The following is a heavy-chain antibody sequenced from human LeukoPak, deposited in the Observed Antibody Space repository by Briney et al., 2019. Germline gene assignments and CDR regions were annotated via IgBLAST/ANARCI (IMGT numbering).Heavy chain of an antibody. J-gene: IGHJ6*03. V-gene: IGHV1-8*01. D-gene: IGHD5-12*01. Sequence: ASVKVSCKASGYTFTSYDINWVRQATGQGLEWMGWMNPNSGNTGYAQKFQGRVTMIRNTSISTAYMELSSLRSEDTAVYYCARVVQNMVATYYYYYMDVWGKGTTVTVSS. CDR2: MNPNSGNT. CDR3: ARVVQNMVATYYYYYMDV. CDR1: GYTFTSYD.